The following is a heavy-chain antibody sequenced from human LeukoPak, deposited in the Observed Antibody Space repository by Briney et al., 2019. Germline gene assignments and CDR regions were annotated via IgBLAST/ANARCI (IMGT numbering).Heavy chain of an antibody. CDR2: INTNTGNP. J-gene: IGHJ6*02. CDR1: GYTFTSYA. Sequence: GASVKVSCKASGYTFTSYAMNWVRQAPGQGLEWMGWINTNTGNPTYAQGFTGRFVSSLDTSVSTAYLQISSLKAEDTAVYYCARENLGPIDPPYGDYDYYYGMDVWGQGTTVTVSS. D-gene: IGHD4-17*01. CDR3: ARENLGPIDPPYGDYDYYYGMDV. V-gene: IGHV7-4-1*02.